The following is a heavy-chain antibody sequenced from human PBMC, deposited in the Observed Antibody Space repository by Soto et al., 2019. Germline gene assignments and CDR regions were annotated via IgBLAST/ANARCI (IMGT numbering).Heavy chain of an antibody. D-gene: IGHD4-17*01. CDR1: GFTFSSYS. J-gene: IGHJ6*02. V-gene: IGHV3-21*01. CDR3: ARMGSVTTFSWSDYYYGMDV. CDR2: ISSRTNYM. Sequence: ESGGGLVKPGGSLRLSCAASGFTFSSYSMNWVRQAPGKGLEWVSSISSRTNYMYYADSVKGLFTISRDAAKNSLYLQMNSLRAEDTAVYYCARMGSVTTFSWSDYYYGMDVWGQGTTVTVSS.